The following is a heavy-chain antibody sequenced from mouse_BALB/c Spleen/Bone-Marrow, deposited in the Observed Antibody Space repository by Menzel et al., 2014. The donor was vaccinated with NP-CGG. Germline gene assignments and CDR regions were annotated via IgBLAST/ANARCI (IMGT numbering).Heavy chain of an antibody. J-gene: IGHJ3*01. CDR3: TRSRDYGNWFAY. V-gene: IGHV1S127*01. CDR2: IDPSDSYT. Sequence: QVELQQSGAELVKPGASVKMSCKASGYTLTSYWMHWVKQRPGQGLEWIGVIDPSDSYTSYNQKFKGKATLTVDTSSSTAYMQLSSLTSEDSAVYYCTRSRDYGNWFAYWDQGTPATISA. CDR1: GYTLTSYW. D-gene: IGHD2-1*01.